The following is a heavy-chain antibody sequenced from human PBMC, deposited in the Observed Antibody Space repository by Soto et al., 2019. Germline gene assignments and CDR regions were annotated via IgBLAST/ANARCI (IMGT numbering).Heavy chain of an antibody. J-gene: IGHJ4*02. D-gene: IGHD2-8*02. V-gene: IGHV3-23*01. CDR3: AKDGGSVCSGGTCYFQAPDY. CDR1: GFTFSSYA. CDR2: IDGSGRNT. Sequence: GGSLRLSCAASGFTFSSYAMSWVRQAPGKGLEWVSGIDGSGRNTYYADSVKGRFTISRDNSKNTLSVQMDSLRVEDTALYYCAKDGGSVCSGGTCYFQAPDYWGQGTLVTVSS.